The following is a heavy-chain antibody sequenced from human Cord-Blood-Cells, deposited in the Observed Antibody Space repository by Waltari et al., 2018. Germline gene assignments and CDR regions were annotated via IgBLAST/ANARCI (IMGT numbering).Heavy chain of an antibody. D-gene: IGHD3-16*01. Sequence: QVQLVQSGAEEKKPGASVKVSCKAPGYTLTSSAMHWLRQAPGQRLEWMGWINDDNGNTKYSQKFQGRVTITRDTSASTAYMELSSLRSEDTAVYYCARAEIGGYWYFDLWGRGTLVTVSS. V-gene: IGHV1-3*05. CDR3: ARAEIGGYWYFDL. CDR1: GYTLTSSA. J-gene: IGHJ2*01. CDR2: INDDNGNT.